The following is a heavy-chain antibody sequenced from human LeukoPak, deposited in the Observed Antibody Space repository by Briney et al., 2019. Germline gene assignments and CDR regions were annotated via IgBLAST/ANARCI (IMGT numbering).Heavy chain of an antibody. J-gene: IGHJ4*02. CDR1: GGSISSSY. CDR3: ARHGDILTGFDY. V-gene: IGHV4-59*08. CDR2: IYYSGST. Sequence: KASETLSLTCIVSGGSISSSYWSWIRQPPGKGLEWIAYIYYSGSTNYNPSLKSRLTISVDTSKNQFSLKLSSVTAADTAVYYCARHGDILTGFDYWGQGTLVTVSS. D-gene: IGHD3-9*01.